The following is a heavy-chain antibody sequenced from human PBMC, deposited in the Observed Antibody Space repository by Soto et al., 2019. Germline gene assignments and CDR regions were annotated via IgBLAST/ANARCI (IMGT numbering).Heavy chain of an antibody. J-gene: IGHJ4*02. D-gene: IGHD3-10*01. CDR1: GGSITSGGYY. Sequence: SSETLSLTCTVSGGSITSGGYYWSWIRQHPGKGLEWLGYIYDSGSTFYNPSLKSRITLSVDTSKNQFSLKLSSVTVADTAVYFCARKRAGYFYGIDYWGQGTLVTVSS. V-gene: IGHV4-31*03. CDR3: ARKRAGYFYGIDY. CDR2: IYDSGST.